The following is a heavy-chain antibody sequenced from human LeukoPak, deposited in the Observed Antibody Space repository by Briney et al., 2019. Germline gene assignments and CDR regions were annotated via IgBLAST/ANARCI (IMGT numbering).Heavy chain of an antibody. CDR3: AKDFYDSSGYSYGYDY. CDR1: GFTFSSYA. J-gene: IGHJ4*02. CDR2: ISGSGGST. Sequence: GGSLRLSCAASGFTFSSYAMSWVRQAPGKGLEWVPAISGSGGSTYYADSVKGRFTISRDNSKNTLYLQMNSLRAEDTAVYYCAKDFYDSSGYSYGYDYWGQGTLVTVSS. D-gene: IGHD3-22*01. V-gene: IGHV3-23*01.